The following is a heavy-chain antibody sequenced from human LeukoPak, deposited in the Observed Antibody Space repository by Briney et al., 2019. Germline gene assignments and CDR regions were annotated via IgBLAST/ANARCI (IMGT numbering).Heavy chain of an antibody. CDR2: INPNSGGT. V-gene: IGHV1-2*02. CDR3: ARERYSSGWNEIDY. D-gene: IGHD6-19*01. CDR1: GYTFTGYY. J-gene: IGHJ4*02. Sequence: GASVKVSCKASGYTFTGYYMHWVRQAPGQGLEWMGWINPNSGGTNYAQKFQGRVTMTRDTSISTAYMELSRLRSDDTAVYYCARERYSSGWNEIDYWGQGTLVTVSS.